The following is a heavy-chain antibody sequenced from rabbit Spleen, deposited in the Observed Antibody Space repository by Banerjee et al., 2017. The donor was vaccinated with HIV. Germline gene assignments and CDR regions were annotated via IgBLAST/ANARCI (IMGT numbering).Heavy chain of an antibody. V-gene: IGHV1S45*01. D-gene: IGHD1-1*01. CDR1: GFSFSSRYC. Sequence: QEQLVESGGGLVQPEGSLTLTCTASGFSFSSRYCVCWVRQAPGKGLEWIACIYAGSMDPTYSASWAKGRFPVSKASSTTVTLQMTSLTAADTATFFCAQTVVDNTSDALDLWGPGTLVTVS. J-gene: IGHJ6*01. CDR2: IYAGSMDPT. CDR3: AQTVVDNTSDALDL.